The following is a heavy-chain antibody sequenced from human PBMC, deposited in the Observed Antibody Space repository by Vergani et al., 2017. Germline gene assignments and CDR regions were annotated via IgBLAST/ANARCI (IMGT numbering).Heavy chain of an antibody. CDR2: IKNTGDST. D-gene: IGHD3-10*01. V-gene: IGHV3-23*01. CDR3: GRDSWTSELRGVYWFDT. J-gene: IGHJ5*02. Sequence: EVQLLQSEGAVVQPGGSLRLSCVASGFTFSSHAMSWVRQGHGQGLEWVSSIKNTGDSTHYADSVKGRFTISRDNSKNTLYLQMNSLRVEDTAVYYCGRDSWTSELRGVYWFDTWGQGTLVSVSS. CDR1: GFTFSSHA.